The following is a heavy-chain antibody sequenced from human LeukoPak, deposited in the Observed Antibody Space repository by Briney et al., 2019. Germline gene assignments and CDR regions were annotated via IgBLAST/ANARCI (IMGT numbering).Heavy chain of an antibody. J-gene: IGHJ4*02. CDR1: GYTFSSYD. Sequence: ASVKVSCKASGYTFSSYDINWVRQAPGQGLEWMGWMNPNSGNTAYVQKFQGRVTMTRNTSISTAYLELSSLRSDDTAVYYCARGLGSSSGRNYWGQGTLVTVSS. CDR2: MNPNSGNT. V-gene: IGHV1-8*01. CDR3: ARGLGSSSGRNY. D-gene: IGHD6-6*01.